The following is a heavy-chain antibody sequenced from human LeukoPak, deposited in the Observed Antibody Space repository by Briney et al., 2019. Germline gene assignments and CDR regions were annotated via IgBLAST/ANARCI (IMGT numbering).Heavy chain of an antibody. J-gene: IGHJ4*02. D-gene: IGHD3-16*02. CDR1: GFTFSTYW. V-gene: IGHV3-7*01. CDR2: IKQDGSEK. CDR3: ARLYDYVWGSYRHVFDY. Sequence: GGSLRLSCAASGFTFSTYWMSWVRQAPGKGLEWVANIKQDGSEKYYVDSVKGRFTISRDNAKNSLYLQMNSLRAEDTAVYYCARLYDYVWGSYRHVFDYWGQGTLVTVSS.